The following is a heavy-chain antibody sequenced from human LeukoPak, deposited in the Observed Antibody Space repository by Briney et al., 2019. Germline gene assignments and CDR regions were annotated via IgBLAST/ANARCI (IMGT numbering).Heavy chain of an antibody. D-gene: IGHD1-26*01. J-gene: IGHJ4*02. CDR3: ARNWELYYFDY. V-gene: IGHV4-34*01. CDR2: IYYSGST. CDR1: GGSFSGYY. Sequence: PSETLSLTCAVYGGSFSGYYWSWIRQPPGKGLEWIGSIYYSGSTYYNPSLKSRVTISVDTSKNQFSLKLSSVTAADTAVYYCARNWELYYFDYWGQGTLVTVSS.